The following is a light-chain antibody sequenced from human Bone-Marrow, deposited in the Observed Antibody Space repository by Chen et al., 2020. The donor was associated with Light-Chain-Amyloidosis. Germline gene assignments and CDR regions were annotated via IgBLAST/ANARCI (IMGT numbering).Light chain of an antibody. V-gene: IGLV3-25*03. CDR2: RDT. Sequence: SYELPQPPSVSVPPGQTARITCSGDDLPTKYAYWYQQKPGQDPVLVIHRDTERPSGISARFSGSSSGTTATLTISGVQAEDEADYHCQSADSSGTYEVIFGGGTKLTVL. CDR1: DLPTKY. CDR3: QSADSSGTYEVI. J-gene: IGLJ2*01.